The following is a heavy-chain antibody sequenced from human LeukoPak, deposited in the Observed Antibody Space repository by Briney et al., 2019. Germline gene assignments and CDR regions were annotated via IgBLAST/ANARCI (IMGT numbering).Heavy chain of an antibody. CDR3: ARDPTSFGPTVTTDY. CDR1: GFTFSSYW. J-gene: IGHJ4*02. V-gene: IGHV3-7*01. D-gene: IGHD4-17*01. CDR2: IKQDGSEK. Sequence: GGSLRLSCAASGFTFSSYWMSWVRQAPGKGLEWVANIKQDGSEKHYVDSVKGRFTISRDNAKNSLYLQMNSLRAEDTAVYYCARDPTSFGPTVTTDYWGRGTLVTVSS.